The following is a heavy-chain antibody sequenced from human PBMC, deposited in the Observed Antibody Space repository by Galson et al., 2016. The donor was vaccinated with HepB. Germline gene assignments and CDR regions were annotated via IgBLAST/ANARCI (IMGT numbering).Heavy chain of an antibody. CDR2: ISHDGSNK. D-gene: IGHD3-9*01. CDR1: GFTFSTYG. Sequence: SLRLSCAASGFTFSTYGMHWVRQAPGEGLEWGAVISHDGSNKYYADTVKGRFTISRDNSKNTLFLQMNSLRAEDTAVYYCAKDQGGLRYYDWLTYTPLDYWGQGTLVTVSS. V-gene: IGHV3-30*18. CDR3: AKDQGGLRYYDWLTYTPLDY. J-gene: IGHJ4*02.